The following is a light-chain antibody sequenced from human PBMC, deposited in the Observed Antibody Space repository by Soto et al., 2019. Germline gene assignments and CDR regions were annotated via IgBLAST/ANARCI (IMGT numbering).Light chain of an antibody. Sequence: VMTQSPLSRAVTPGEPASIYSRTIQSLLHSNGFHYSDWYMQKPGQYPQLLIYLGSNRASGVPDRFSGSESGTDFTLKISRVEAEDVGVYYCMQGLQPPFTFGPGTKVDIK. CDR1: QSLLHSNGFHY. V-gene: IGKV2-28*01. J-gene: IGKJ3*01. CDR3: MQGLQPPFT. CDR2: LGS.